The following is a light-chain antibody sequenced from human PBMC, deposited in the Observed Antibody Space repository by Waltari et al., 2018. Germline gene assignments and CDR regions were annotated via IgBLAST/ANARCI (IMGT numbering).Light chain of an antibody. V-gene: IGKV3-11*01. CDR3: QQRSNWPLT. CDR2: DAS. J-gene: IGKJ4*01. CDR1: QSVSSN. Sequence: EIVLTPSPATLSLSPGERATLSCRASQSVSSNLAWYQQKPCHAPRLHIYDASNRTTGIPARFSGSGSGTDFTLTISRREPEDFAVYYCQQRSNWPLTFGGGTKVEIK.